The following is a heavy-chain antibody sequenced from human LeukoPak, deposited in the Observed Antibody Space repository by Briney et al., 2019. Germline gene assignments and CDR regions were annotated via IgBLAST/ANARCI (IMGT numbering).Heavy chain of an antibody. D-gene: IGHD4-17*01. V-gene: IGHV1-8*01. Sequence: PGASVKVSCKASGYTFTSYDINWVRQATGQGLEWMGWMNPNSGNTGYAQKFQGRVTMTRNSSISTAYMELSSLRSEDTAVYYCARGIVTTVTTRDYWGQGTLVTVSS. CDR1: GYTFTSYD. J-gene: IGHJ4*02. CDR3: ARGIVTTVTTRDY. CDR2: MNPNSGNT.